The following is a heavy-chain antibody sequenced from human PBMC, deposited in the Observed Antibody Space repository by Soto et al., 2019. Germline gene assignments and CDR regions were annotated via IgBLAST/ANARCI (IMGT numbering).Heavy chain of an antibody. CDR3: ARDFNEMTTMNKGIDP. J-gene: IGHJ5*02. CDR2: INAGNGNT. D-gene: IGHD4-17*01. CDR1: GYTFTSYA. V-gene: IGHV1-3*01. Sequence: ASVKVSCKASGYTFTSYAMHWVRQAPGQRLEWMGWINAGNGNTKYSQKFQGRVTITRDTSASTAYMGLSSLRSEDTAVYYCARDFNEMTTMNKGIDPWGQGTLVTVSS.